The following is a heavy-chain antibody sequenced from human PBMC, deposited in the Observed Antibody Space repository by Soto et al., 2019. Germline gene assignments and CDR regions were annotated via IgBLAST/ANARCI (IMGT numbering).Heavy chain of an antibody. CDR2: IIPIFGTA. V-gene: IGHV1-69*13. Sequence: GASVKVSCKASGGTFSSYAISWVRQAPGQGLEWMGGIIPIFGTANYAQKFQGRVTITADESTSTAYMELSSLRSEDTAVYYCARDSLGYCSGGSCPVDGMDVWGQGTTVTVSS. CDR3: ARDSLGYCSGGSCPVDGMDV. J-gene: IGHJ6*02. D-gene: IGHD2-15*01. CDR1: GGTFSSYA.